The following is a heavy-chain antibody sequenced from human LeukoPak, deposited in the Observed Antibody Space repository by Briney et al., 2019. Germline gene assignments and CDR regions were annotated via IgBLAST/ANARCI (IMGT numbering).Heavy chain of an antibody. Sequence: SETLSLTCAVSGYSISSGYYWGWIRQPPGKGLEWIGSIYHSGSTYYNPSLKSRVTISVDMSKNQFSLKLSPVTAADTAVYYCARGSTMVRGILDYWGQGTLVTVSS. CDR2: IYHSGST. V-gene: IGHV4-38-2*01. CDR1: GYSISSGYY. CDR3: ARGSTMVRGILDY. J-gene: IGHJ4*02. D-gene: IGHD3-10*01.